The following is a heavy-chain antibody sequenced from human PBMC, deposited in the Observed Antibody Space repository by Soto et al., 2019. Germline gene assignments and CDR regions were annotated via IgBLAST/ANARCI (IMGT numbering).Heavy chain of an antibody. CDR3: ARGDRTVAHYYYYYGMDV. CDR1: GFTFSSYW. CDR2: INSDGSST. Sequence: PGGSLRLSCAASGFTFSSYWMHWVRQAPGKGLVWASRINSDGSSTSYADSVKGRFTISRDNAKNTLYLQMNSLRAEDTAVYYCARGDRTVAHYYYYYGMDVWGQGTTVTVSS. D-gene: IGHD4-4*01. V-gene: IGHV3-74*01. J-gene: IGHJ6*02.